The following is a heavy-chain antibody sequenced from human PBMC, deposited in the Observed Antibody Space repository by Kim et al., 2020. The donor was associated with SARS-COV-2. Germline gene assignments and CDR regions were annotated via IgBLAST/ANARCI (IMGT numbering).Heavy chain of an antibody. CDR3: AKVGDYDSSGFYAFFRS. V-gene: IGHV3-74*03. CDR1: GFAFSTSW. D-gene: IGHD3-22*01. Sequence: GGSLRLSCAASGFAFSTSWMHWVRQAPGKGLVWVSRISSDGGDITYADSVKGRFTISRDNAKNTLYLQMNGLRTEDTAVYYCAKVGDYDSSGFYAFFRSWGQGTRVTVSS. J-gene: IGHJ5*02. CDR2: ISSDGGDI.